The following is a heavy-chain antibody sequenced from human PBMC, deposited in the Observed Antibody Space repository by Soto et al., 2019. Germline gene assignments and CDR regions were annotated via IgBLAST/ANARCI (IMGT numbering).Heavy chain of an antibody. J-gene: IGHJ5*02. V-gene: IGHV1-58*01. Sequence: ASVKVSCKASGFTFTSSAVQWVRQARGQRLEWIGWIVVGSGNTNYAQKFQERVTITRDMSTSTAYMELSSLRSEDTAVYYCAAAQYYDSSGYYYSLGWFDPWGQGTLVTVSS. D-gene: IGHD3-22*01. CDR1: GFTFTSSA. CDR2: IVVGSGNT. CDR3: AAAQYYDSSGYYYSLGWFDP.